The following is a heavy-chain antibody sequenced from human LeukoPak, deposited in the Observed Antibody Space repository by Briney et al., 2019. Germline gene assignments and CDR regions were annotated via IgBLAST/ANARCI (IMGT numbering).Heavy chain of an antibody. Sequence: PGGSLRLSCAASGSTFSSYWMSWVRQAPGKGLEWVAFIRYDGSNKYYADSVKGRFTISRDNSKNTLYLQMNSLRAEDTAVYYCARDFPCSSTSCYRWAYYYYMDVWGKGTTVTVSS. V-gene: IGHV3-30*02. CDR2: IRYDGSNK. CDR1: GSTFSSYW. J-gene: IGHJ6*03. CDR3: ARDFPCSSTSCYRWAYYYYMDV. D-gene: IGHD2-2*02.